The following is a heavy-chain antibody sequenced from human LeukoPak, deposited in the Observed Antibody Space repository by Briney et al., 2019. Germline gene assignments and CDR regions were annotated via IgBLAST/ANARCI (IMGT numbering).Heavy chain of an antibody. V-gene: IGHV3-15*07. CDR2: LKSKTDGGTT. CDR3: TTDPPNDYLLPYYYYYGMDV. Sequence: GGSLSLSCPASGFTFRHAWMNWVRQAPGKGVEGVGRLKSKTDGGTTDYAAPVKGSFTISRDDSKNTLYLQMNSLKTEDTAVYYCTTDPPNDYLLPYYYYYGMDVWGQGTTVTVSS. D-gene: IGHD5-12*01. J-gene: IGHJ6*02. CDR1: GFTFRHAW.